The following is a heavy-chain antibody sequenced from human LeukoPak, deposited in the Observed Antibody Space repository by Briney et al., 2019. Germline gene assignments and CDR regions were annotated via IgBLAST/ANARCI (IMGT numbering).Heavy chain of an antibody. CDR3: ARELWVAATNYDS. D-gene: IGHD2-15*01. CDR2: IIPIFGTS. CDR1: GYTFTSYY. J-gene: IGHJ4*02. V-gene: IGHV1-69*13. Sequence: GASVKVSCKASGYTFTSYYMHWVRQAPGQGLEWMRGIIPIFGTSNYAQKFQGRVTITADESTSTAYMELSSLRSEDTAVYYCARELWVAATNYDSWGQGTLVTVSS.